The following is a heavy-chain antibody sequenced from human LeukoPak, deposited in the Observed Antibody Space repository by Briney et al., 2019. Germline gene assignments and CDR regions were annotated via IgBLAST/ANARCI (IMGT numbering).Heavy chain of an antibody. D-gene: IGHD5-12*01. CDR1: GGSISSGSYY. J-gene: IGHJ5*02. Sequence: SETLSLTCTVSGGSISSGSYYWSWIRQPAGKGLEWIGRIYTSGSTNYNPSLKSRVTISVDTSKNQFSLKLSSVTAADTAVYYCARQRATTLKGPNWFDPWGQGTLVTVSS. CDR2: IYTSGST. V-gene: IGHV4-61*02. CDR3: ARQRATTLKGPNWFDP.